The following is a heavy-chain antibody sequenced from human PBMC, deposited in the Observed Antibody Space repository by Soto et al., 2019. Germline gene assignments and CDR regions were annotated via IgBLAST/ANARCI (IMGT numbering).Heavy chain of an antibody. J-gene: IGHJ4*02. D-gene: IGHD4-17*01. CDR3: AIVLRGDYPPDY. V-gene: IGHV1-69*02. Sequence: QVQLVQSGAEVKKPGSSVKVSCKASGGTFSSYTISWVRQAPGQGLEWMGRIIPILGIANYAQKFQGRVTITADKSTSTAYMELSSLRAEDTAVYYCAIVLRGDYPPDYWGQGTLVTVSS. CDR1: GGTFSSYT. CDR2: IIPILGIA.